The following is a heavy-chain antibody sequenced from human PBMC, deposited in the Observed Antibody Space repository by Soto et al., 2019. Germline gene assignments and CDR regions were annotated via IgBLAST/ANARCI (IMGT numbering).Heavy chain of an antibody. V-gene: IGHV3-11*01. J-gene: IGHJ4*02. D-gene: IGHD5-12*01. Sequence: GGSLRLSCAASGFTFSDYYMSWIRQAPGKGLEWVSYISSSGSTIYYADSVKGRFTISRDNAKNSLYLQMDSLRAEDTAVYYCARDRSAYGYSGYDYPHWGQGTLVTVSS. CDR3: ARDRSAYGYSGYDYPH. CDR2: ISSSGSTI. CDR1: GFTFSDYY.